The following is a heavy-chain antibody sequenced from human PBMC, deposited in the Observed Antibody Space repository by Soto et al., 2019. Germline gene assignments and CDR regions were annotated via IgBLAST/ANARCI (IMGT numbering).Heavy chain of an antibody. CDR3: AKDFGISRSRLLWFGELLSNYYYGMDV. V-gene: IGHV3-43*01. J-gene: IGHJ6*02. CDR1: GFTFDDYT. CDR2: ISWDGGST. D-gene: IGHD3-10*01. Sequence: VGSLRLSGAASGFTFDDYTMHWVRQARGKGLEWVSLISWDGGSTYYADSVKGRFTISRDNSKNSLYLQMNSLRTEDTALYYCAKDFGISRSRLLWFGELLSNYYYGMDVWGQGTTVTVSS.